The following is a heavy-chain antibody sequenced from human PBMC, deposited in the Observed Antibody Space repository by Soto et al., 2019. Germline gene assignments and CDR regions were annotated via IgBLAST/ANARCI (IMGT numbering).Heavy chain of an antibody. CDR1: GYSFAGYW. CDR2: IDPSDSQT. J-gene: IGHJ4*02. Sequence: GESLKISCKGSGYSFAGYWITWVRQKPGKGLEWMGRIDPSDSQTYYSPSFRGHVSISVTKSITTVFLQWSSLRASDTAMYYCARQIYDSDTGPNFQYYFDSWGQGTPVTVSS. CDR3: ARQIYDSDTGPNFQYYFDS. D-gene: IGHD3-22*01. V-gene: IGHV5-10-1*01.